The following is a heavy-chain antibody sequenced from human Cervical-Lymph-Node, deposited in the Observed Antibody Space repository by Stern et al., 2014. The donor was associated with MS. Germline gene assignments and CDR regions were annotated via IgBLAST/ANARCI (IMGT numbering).Heavy chain of an antibody. J-gene: IGHJ3*02. CDR3: ARGLLGSENAFDI. CDR1: GYTFTSSG. CDR2: ISADNGYT. D-gene: IGHD2-15*01. Sequence: VQLEQSGAEVKKPGASVKASCKASGYTFTSSGISWERQAPGQVLEWMGLISADNGYTNYAQKLQGRGTMTTDTSTSTAYMELRSLRSDDTAVYDCARGLLGSENAFDIWGQGTMVTVSS. V-gene: IGHV1-18*01.